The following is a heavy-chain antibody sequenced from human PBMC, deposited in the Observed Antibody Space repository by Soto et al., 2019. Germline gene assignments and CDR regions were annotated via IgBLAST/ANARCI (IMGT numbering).Heavy chain of an antibody. D-gene: IGHD6-13*01. V-gene: IGHV4-59*12. CDR1: GGFISSYY. J-gene: IGHJ3*02. CDR2: IYYSGSI. CDR3: ARGTDSSSGFAAFDI. Sequence: PSETLSLTCTVSGGFISSYYWSWIRQPPGKGLEWIGYIYYSGSINYNPCLQSRVTIPVDTSKNQCSLKLSAVPAADTAVYYCARGTDSSSGFAAFDIWRQGTMVTVSS.